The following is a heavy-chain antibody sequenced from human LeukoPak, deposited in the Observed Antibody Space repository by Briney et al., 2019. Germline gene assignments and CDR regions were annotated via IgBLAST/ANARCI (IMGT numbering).Heavy chain of an antibody. Sequence: GASVKVSCKASGYTFTSYYMHWVQQAPGQGLEWMGIINPSGGSTSYAQKFQGRVTMTRDTSTSTVYMELSSLRSEDTAVYYCARGRRILGGPENAGDFFDFWGQGSLVTVSS. V-gene: IGHV1-46*01. CDR2: INPSGGST. CDR1: GYTFTSYY. J-gene: IGHJ4*01. D-gene: IGHD3-16*01. CDR3: ARGRRILGGPENAGDFFDF.